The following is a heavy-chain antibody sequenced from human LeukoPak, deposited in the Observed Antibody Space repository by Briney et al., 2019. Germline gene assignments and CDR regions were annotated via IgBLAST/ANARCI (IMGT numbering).Heavy chain of an antibody. J-gene: IGHJ4*02. V-gene: IGHV4-59*12. CDR1: GGSISSYY. Sequence: SETLSLTCTVSGGSISSYYWSWLRQPPQKGLEWIGEIYHSGSTNYNPSLKSRVTISVDKSQNQFSLKLSSVTAADTAVYYCARGGAVAGPTYFDYWGQGTLVTVSS. D-gene: IGHD6-19*01. CDR2: IYHSGST. CDR3: ARGGAVAGPTYFDY.